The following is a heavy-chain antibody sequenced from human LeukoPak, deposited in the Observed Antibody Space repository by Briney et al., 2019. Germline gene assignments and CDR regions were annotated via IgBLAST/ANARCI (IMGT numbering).Heavy chain of an antibody. CDR2: IYHSGST. V-gene: IGHV4-38-2*01. J-gene: IGHJ5*02. CDR3: ARAVPFDP. CDR1: GYSISSGFY. Sequence: SETLSLTCAVSGYSISSGFYWGWIRQPPGKGLEWIGSIYHSGSTYYNPSLKSRVTTSVDTSKNQFSLKLSSVTAADTAVYYCARAVPFDPWGQGTLVTVSS.